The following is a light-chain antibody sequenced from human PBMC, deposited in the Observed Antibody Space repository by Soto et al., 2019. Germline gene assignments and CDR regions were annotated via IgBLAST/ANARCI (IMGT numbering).Light chain of an antibody. CDR1: QSVSSY. Sequence: EIVLTQSPATLSLSPGARATLSCRASQSVSSYLAWYQQKPGQAPRLLIYDASNRATGIPARFSGSGSGTDSTLTISSLEPEDFAVYYCQQRSNWPLTFGGGTKVEI. CDR2: DAS. V-gene: IGKV3-11*01. CDR3: QQRSNWPLT. J-gene: IGKJ4*01.